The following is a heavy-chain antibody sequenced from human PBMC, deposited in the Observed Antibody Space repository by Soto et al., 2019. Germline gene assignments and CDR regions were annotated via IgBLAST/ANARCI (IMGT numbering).Heavy chain of an antibody. V-gene: IGHV4-34*01. Sequence: SEILSLTCAVYGGSFSGYYWSWIRQPPGKGLEWIGEINHSGSTNYNPSLKSRVTISVDTSKNQFSLKLSSVTAADTAVYYCARSSYNWNPGYYYYYMDVWGKGTTVTVSS. D-gene: IGHD1-20*01. CDR2: INHSGST. CDR1: GGSFSGYY. J-gene: IGHJ6*03. CDR3: ARSSYNWNPGYYYYYMDV.